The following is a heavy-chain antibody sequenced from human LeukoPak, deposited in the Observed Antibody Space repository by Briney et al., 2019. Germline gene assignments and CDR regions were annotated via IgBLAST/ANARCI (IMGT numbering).Heavy chain of an antibody. CDR1: GGSISSYY. V-gene: IGHV4-59*01. J-gene: IGHJ4*02. CDR3: ARGLGGYYDILYYY. D-gene: IGHD3-9*01. Sequence: SETLSLTCTVSGGSISSYYWSWIRQPPGKGLEWVGYIYYSGSTNYNPSLKSRVTISVDTSKNQFSLKLSSVTAADTAVYYCARGLGGYYDILYYYWGQGTLVTVSS. CDR2: IYYSGST.